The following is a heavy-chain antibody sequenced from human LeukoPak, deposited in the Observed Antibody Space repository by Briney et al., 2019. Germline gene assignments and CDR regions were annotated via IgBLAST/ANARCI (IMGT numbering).Heavy chain of an antibody. CDR1: GYSFTSYW. CDR2: VYPGDSDT. J-gene: IGHJ3*02. Sequence: GESLKISCKGSGYSFTSYWIGWVRQMPGKGLEWVGIVYPGDSDTRYSPSFQGQVTISADKSISTAYLQWSSLKASDTAMYYCARGRLYCSSTSCPMGNAFDIWGQGTMVTVSS. CDR3: ARGRLYCSSTSCPMGNAFDI. V-gene: IGHV5-51*01. D-gene: IGHD2-2*01.